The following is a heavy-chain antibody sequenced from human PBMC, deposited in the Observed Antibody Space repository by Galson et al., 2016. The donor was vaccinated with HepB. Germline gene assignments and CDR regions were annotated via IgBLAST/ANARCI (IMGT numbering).Heavy chain of an antibody. CDR3: ARGGGTSSYFYFGLDV. CDR1: GFTLDTYA. J-gene: IGHJ6*02. V-gene: IGHV3-30-3*01. CDR2: VSFFGNKE. D-gene: IGHD3-16*01. Sequence: SLRLSCAVSGFTLDTYAIHWVRQAPGKGLEWVAVVSFFGNKEYYADSVKGRFTLSRDKSENTVYMEMNSLRPADTAVYYCARGGGTSSYFYFGLDVWGRGTTVTVSS.